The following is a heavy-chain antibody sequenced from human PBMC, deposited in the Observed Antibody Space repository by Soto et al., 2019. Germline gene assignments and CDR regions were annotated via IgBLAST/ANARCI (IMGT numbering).Heavy chain of an antibody. V-gene: IGHV1-69*12. D-gene: IGHD4-17*01. CDR3: ASTHWGTVTWWFDP. CDR1: GGTFSSYA. J-gene: IGHJ5*02. CDR2: IIPIFGTA. Sequence: QVQLVQSGAEVKKPGSSVKVSCKASGGTFSSYAISWVRQAPGQGLEWMGGIIPIFGTANYAQKFQGRVTITAEQCTSTAYMELSSLRSEDTAVYYCASTHWGTVTWWFDPWGQGTLVTVSS.